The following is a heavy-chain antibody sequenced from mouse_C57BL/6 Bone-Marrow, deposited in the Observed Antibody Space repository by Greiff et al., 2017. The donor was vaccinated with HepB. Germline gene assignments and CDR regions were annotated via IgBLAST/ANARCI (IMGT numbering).Heavy chain of an antibody. V-gene: IGHV3-6*01. CDR1: GYSITSGYY. J-gene: IGHJ1*03. D-gene: IGHD1-1*01. CDR2: ISYDGSN. Sequence: VQLKQSGPGLVKPSQSLSLTCSVTGYSITSGYYWNWIRQFPGNKLEWMGYISYDGSNNYNPSLKNRISITRDTSKNQFFLKLNSVTTEDTATYYCARDPVVAWYFDVWGTGTTVTVSS. CDR3: ARDPVVAWYFDV.